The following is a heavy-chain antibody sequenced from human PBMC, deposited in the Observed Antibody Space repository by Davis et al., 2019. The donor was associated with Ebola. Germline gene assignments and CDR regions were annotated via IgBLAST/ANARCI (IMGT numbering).Heavy chain of an antibody. D-gene: IGHD2-2*01. CDR2: IWYDGSNK. CDR1: GFTFSSYG. J-gene: IGHJ6*02. CDR3: ARDGCSSTSCYYVNYGMDV. V-gene: IGHV3-33*01. Sequence: GGSLRLSCAASGFTFSSYGMHWVRQAPGKGLEWVAVIWYDGSNKYYADSVKGRFTISRDNSKNTLYLQMNSLRAEDTAVYYCARDGCSSTSCYYVNYGMDVWGQGTTVTVSS.